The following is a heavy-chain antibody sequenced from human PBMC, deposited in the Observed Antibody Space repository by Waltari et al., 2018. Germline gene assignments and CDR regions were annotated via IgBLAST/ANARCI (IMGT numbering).Heavy chain of an antibody. CDR1: GGTFSSYA. D-gene: IGHD3-22*01. CDR3: ARDLRSRRYYDSSGYYEAFDY. CDR2: IIPIFGTA. V-gene: IGHV1-69*13. J-gene: IGHJ4*02. Sequence: QVQLVQSGAEVKKPGSSVKVSCKASGGTFSSYAISWVRQAPGQGLEWMGGIIPIFGTANYAQKFQGRVTITADESTSTAYIELSSLRSEDTAVYYCARDLRSRRYYDSSGYYEAFDYWGQGTLVTVSS.